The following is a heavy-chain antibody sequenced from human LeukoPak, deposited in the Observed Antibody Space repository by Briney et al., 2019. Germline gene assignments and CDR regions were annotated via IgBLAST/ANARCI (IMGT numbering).Heavy chain of an antibody. V-gene: IGHV1-69*13. J-gene: IGHJ3*02. Sequence: SVKVSCKASGGTFSSYAISWVRQAPGQGLEWMGGIIPIFATTNYAQQFQGRVTITADESTSTAYMELSSLRSDDTAVYYCARGTVTMIVVWAFDIWGQGTMVTVSS. D-gene: IGHD3-22*01. CDR3: ARGTVTMIVVWAFDI. CDR2: IIPIFATT. CDR1: GGTFSSYA.